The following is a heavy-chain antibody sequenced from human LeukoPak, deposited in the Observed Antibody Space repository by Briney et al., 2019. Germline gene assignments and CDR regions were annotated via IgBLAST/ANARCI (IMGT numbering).Heavy chain of an antibody. J-gene: IGHJ4*02. CDR1: GFTFSGYA. CDR2: ISGSGGGT. CDR3: ARESEGGTGTSCPDY. V-gene: IGHV3-23*01. Sequence: PGGSLRLSCAASGFTFSGYAMSWVRQAPGKGLEWVSGISGSGGGTYYADSVKGRFTISRDNSKSTLYLQVNSLRVEDTALYYCARESEGGTGTSCPDYWGQGTLVTVSS. D-gene: IGHD2-2*01.